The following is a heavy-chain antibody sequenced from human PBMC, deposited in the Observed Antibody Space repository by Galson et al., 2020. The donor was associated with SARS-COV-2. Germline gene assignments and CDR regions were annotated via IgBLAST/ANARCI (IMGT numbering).Heavy chain of an antibody. J-gene: IGHJ6*03. CDR2: ISSSSSYI. CDR3: ARDSRFLEWLLSYYYYYMDV. D-gene: IGHD3-3*01. V-gene: IGHV3-21*01. Sequence: GESLKISCAASGFTFSSYSMNWVRQAPGKGLEWVSSISSSSSYIYYADSVKGRFTISRDNAKNSLYLQMNSLRAEDTAVYYCARDSRFLEWLLSYYYYYMDVWGKGTTVTVSS. CDR1: GFTFSSYS.